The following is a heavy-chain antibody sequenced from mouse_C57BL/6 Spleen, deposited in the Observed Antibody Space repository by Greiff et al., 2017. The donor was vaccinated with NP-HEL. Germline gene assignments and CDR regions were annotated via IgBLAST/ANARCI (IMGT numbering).Heavy chain of an antibody. CDR2: IYPGSGST. J-gene: IGHJ1*03. CDR1: GYTFTSDW. D-gene: IGHD1-1*01. Sequence: QVQLQQPGAELVKPGASVKMSCKASGYTFTSDWITWVKQRPGQGLEWIGDIYPGSGSTNYNEKFKSKATLTVDTSSSTAYMQLSSLTSEDSAVYSCARARITTVSSWYFDVWGTGTTVTVSS. CDR3: ARARITTVSSWYFDV. V-gene: IGHV1-55*01.